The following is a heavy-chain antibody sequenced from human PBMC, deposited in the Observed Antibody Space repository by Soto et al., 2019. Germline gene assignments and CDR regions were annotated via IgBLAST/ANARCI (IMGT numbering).Heavy chain of an antibody. V-gene: IGHV4-31*03. CDR3: ARGEITFGGVIPRIGYYFDY. J-gene: IGHJ4*02. CDR2: IYYSGST. Sequence: QVQLQESGLGLVKPSQTLSLTCTVSGGSSSSGGYYWSWIRQQPGKGLECLGYIYYSGSTYYNPCVKRRVTRTVDTSKNQFSRTLSSVTAAGTAVYYCARGEITFGGVIPRIGYYFDYWGQGTLVTVSS. D-gene: IGHD3-16*01. CDR1: GGSSSSGGYY.